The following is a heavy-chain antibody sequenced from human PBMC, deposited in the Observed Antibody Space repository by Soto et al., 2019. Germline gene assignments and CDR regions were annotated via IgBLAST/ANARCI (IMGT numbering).Heavy chain of an antibody. J-gene: IGHJ4*01. V-gene: IGHV1-18*01. D-gene: IGHD3-10*01. Sequence: QVYLVQSGPEVRKPGASVKVSCKASGYTFSRYGVTWVRQAPGQGPEWLGWISTHSGNTNYAQRLQGRVTVTTDTSTNTTYMELRSLTSDDTAVYYCASSRDGGSGSYFDYWGXGTLVTVSS. CDR1: GYTFSRYG. CDR3: ASSRDGGSGSYFDY. CDR2: ISTHSGNT.